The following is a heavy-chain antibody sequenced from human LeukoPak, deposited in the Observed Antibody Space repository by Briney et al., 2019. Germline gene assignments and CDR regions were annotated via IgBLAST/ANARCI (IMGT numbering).Heavy chain of an antibody. J-gene: IGHJ4*02. CDR3: ARATYYYGSGSSLGY. Sequence: PSETLSLTCSVSIGSISSSKWWSWVRQSPVKGLEWIGEIYLYGTTNYNPSFTSRVTISVDTSKNQFSLKLSSVTAADTAVYYCARATYYYGSGSSLGYWGQGTLVTVSS. D-gene: IGHD3-10*01. CDR1: IGSISSSKW. CDR2: IYLYGTT. V-gene: IGHV4-4*02.